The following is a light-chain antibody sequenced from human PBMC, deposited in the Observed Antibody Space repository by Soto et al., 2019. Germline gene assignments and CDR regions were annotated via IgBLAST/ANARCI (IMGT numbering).Light chain of an antibody. Sequence: EIVMTQSPTTLSVSPGERATLSCRASQSVSTNLAWYQQKPGQVPSLLIYGASSRATGIPDRFSGSGSGTDFTLTISRLEPEDFAVYYCQQYGSPTTFGQGTKVDI. CDR2: GAS. CDR1: QSVSTN. CDR3: QQYGSPTT. V-gene: IGKV3-20*01. J-gene: IGKJ1*01.